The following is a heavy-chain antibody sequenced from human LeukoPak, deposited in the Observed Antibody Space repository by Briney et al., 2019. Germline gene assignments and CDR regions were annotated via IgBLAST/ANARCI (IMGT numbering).Heavy chain of an antibody. Sequence: PSETLSLTCTVSGGSISSSSYYWSWIRQPPGKGLEWIGYIYYSGSTNYNPSLKSRVTISVDTSKNQFSLKLSSVTAADTAVYYCARAPGVMTAFDYWGQGALVTVSS. CDR3: ARAPGVMTAFDY. CDR1: GGSISSSSYY. D-gene: IGHD2-21*02. J-gene: IGHJ4*02. V-gene: IGHV4-61*01. CDR2: IYYSGST.